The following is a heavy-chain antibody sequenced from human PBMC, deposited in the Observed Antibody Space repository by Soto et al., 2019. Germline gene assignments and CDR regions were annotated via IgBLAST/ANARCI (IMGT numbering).Heavy chain of an antibody. CDR2: ISAYNGNT. Sequence: APVKLSCKASGYTFTSYGISWVRQAPGQGLEWMGWISAYNGNTNYAQKLQGRVTMTTDTSTSTAYMELRSLRSDDTAVYYCARDYYDFWSGYFTKYYFDYWGQGTLVTVSS. CDR1: GYTFTSYG. V-gene: IGHV1-18*01. D-gene: IGHD3-3*01. J-gene: IGHJ4*02. CDR3: ARDYYDFWSGYFTKYYFDY.